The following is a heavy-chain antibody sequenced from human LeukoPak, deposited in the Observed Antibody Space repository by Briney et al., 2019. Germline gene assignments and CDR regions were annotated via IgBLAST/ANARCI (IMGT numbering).Heavy chain of an antibody. V-gene: IGHV1-18*01. CDR3: ARDPGSLGYPSYGDY. D-gene: IGHD6-25*01. Sequence: ASVKVSCKASGYTFTSYGISWVRQAPGQGLEWMGWISAYNGNTNYAQKLQGRVTMTTDTSTSTAYMELRSLRSDDTAVYYCARDPGSLGYPSYGDYWGQGTLVTVSS. J-gene: IGHJ4*02. CDR1: GYTFTSYG. CDR2: ISAYNGNT.